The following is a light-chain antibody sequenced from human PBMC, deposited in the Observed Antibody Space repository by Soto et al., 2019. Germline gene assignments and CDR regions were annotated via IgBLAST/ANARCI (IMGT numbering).Light chain of an antibody. Sequence: EIVLTQSPGTQSLSPGERATLSCRASQSVSSTYLAWYQQNPGQAPRLLIYGASSRASGIPDRFSGSGSGTDFTLTISRLEPEDFAVYFCQQYGSSSYTFGQGTKLEIK. V-gene: IGKV3-20*01. CDR3: QQYGSSSYT. CDR1: QSVSSTY. J-gene: IGKJ2*01. CDR2: GAS.